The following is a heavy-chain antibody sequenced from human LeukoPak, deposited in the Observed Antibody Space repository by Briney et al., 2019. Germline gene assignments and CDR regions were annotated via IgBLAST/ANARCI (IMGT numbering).Heavy chain of an antibody. Sequence: SETLSLTCAVSGYSISSGYHWGWIRQSPGKGPEWIGSIFHSGNTYYNPSLKSRVTISVDTSMNQFSLKLTSLTAADTAVYYCARTLYCIGATATCYSPELFDSWGQGTLVTVSS. CDR2: IFHSGNT. CDR3: ARTLYCIGATATCYSPELFDS. CDR1: GYSISSGYH. J-gene: IGHJ4*02. D-gene: IGHD2-15*01. V-gene: IGHV4-38-2*01.